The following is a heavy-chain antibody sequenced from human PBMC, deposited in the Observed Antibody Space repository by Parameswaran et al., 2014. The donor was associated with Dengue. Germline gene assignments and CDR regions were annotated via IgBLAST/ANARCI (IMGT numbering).Heavy chain of an antibody. Sequence: RWIRQPPGKGLEWIGYVYHSGTPNYKSSLKSRVTISVDTSKNQFSLKLNSVTAADTAVYYCARDQGFVGIWGQGNLVTVSS. CDR3: ARDQGFVGI. CDR2: VYHSGTP. J-gene: IGHJ4*02. V-gene: IGHV4-59*01. D-gene: IGHD2-15*01.